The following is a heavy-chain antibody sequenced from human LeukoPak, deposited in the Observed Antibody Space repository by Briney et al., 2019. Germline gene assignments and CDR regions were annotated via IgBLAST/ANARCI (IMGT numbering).Heavy chain of an antibody. Sequence: GGSLRLSCAASGSTFSDYGMHWVRQAPGKGLEWVAFIRYDGSYKYYANSMKGRFTISRDNSKNTLYLQMNSLRAEDTAVYYCAKDLVAADRYYFDYWGQGTLVTVSS. CDR2: IRYDGSYK. V-gene: IGHV3-30*02. D-gene: IGHD6-13*01. CDR1: GSTFSDYG. CDR3: AKDLVAADRYYFDY. J-gene: IGHJ4*02.